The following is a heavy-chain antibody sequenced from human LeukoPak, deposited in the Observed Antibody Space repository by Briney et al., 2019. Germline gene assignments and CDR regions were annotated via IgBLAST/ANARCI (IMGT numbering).Heavy chain of an antibody. CDR1: GFTFSSYN. D-gene: IGHD3-22*01. V-gene: IGHV3-21*01. J-gene: IGHJ4*02. Sequence: GGSLRLSCAASGFTFSSYNMNWVRQAPGKGLEWVSSISSSSYIYYADSVKGRFTISRDNAKNSLYLQMNSLRAEDTAVYYCALRYYDSSGYPMFDYWGQGTLVTVSS. CDR3: ALRYYDSSGYPMFDY. CDR2: ISSSSYI.